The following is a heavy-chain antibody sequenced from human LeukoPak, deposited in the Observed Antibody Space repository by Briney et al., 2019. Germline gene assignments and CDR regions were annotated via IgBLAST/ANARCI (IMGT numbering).Heavy chain of an antibody. J-gene: IGHJ4*02. V-gene: IGHV3-30*02. CDR1: GFTFSSYG. CDR2: IRYDGSNK. CDR3: AKGIQTTATSAY. D-gene: IGHD2-2*01. Sequence: PGVSLRLSCAASGFTFSSYGMHWVRQAPGKGLEWVAFIRYDGSNKYYADFVKGRFTISRDNSKNTLYLQMNSLRAEDTAVYYCAKGIQTTATSAYWGQGTLVTVSS.